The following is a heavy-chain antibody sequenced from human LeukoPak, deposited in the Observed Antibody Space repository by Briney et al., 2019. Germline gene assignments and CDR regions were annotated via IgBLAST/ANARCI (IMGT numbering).Heavy chain of an antibody. Sequence: SETLSLTCTVSGGSISSYYWSWIRQPPGKGLEWIGEINHSGSTNYNPSLKSRVTISVDTSKNQFSLKLSSVTAADTAVYYCARGRRPSPFFDYWGQGTLVTVSS. CDR3: ARGRRPSPFFDY. V-gene: IGHV4-34*01. CDR1: GGSISSYY. CDR2: INHSGST. J-gene: IGHJ4*02.